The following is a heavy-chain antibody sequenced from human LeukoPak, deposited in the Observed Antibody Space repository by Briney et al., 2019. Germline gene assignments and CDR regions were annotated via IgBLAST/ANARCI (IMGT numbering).Heavy chain of an antibody. CDR2: IYYSGST. CDR1: GGSISSYY. D-gene: IGHD6-19*01. Sequence: SETLSLTCTVSGGSISSYYWSWIRQLPGKGLEWIGYIYYSGSTNYNPSLKSRVTISVDTSKNQFSLKLSSVTAADTAVYYCARGAVAAPNWFDPWGQGTLVTVSS. J-gene: IGHJ5*02. V-gene: IGHV4-59*01. CDR3: ARGAVAAPNWFDP.